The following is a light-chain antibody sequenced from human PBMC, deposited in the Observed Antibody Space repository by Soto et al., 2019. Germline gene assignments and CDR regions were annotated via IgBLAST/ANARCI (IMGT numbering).Light chain of an antibody. CDR3: QAWDSSTEGYV. Sequence: SYELTQPPSVSVSPGQTASITCSGAKLGDKDACWYQQNPAQSPVLAIYQDTKLPSGIPERFYGSNSVNTATLTISGAPAMDEADYYCQAWDSSTEGYVFGTGTKVTVL. CDR1: KLGDKD. CDR2: QDT. J-gene: IGLJ1*01. V-gene: IGLV3-1*01.